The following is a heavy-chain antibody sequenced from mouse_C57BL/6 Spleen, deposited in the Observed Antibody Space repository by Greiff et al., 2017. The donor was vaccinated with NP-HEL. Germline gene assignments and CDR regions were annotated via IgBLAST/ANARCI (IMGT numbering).Heavy chain of an antibody. D-gene: IGHD1-1*01. V-gene: IGHV3-6*01. CDR1: GYSITSGYY. CDR2: ISYDGSN. Sequence: ESGPGLVKPSQSLSLTCSVTGYSITSGYYWNWIRQFPGNKLEWMGYISYDGSNNYNPSLKNRISITRDTSKNQFFLKLNSVTTEDTATYYCARERGITAVVGDFDVWGTGTTVTVSS. J-gene: IGHJ1*03. CDR3: ARERGITAVVGDFDV.